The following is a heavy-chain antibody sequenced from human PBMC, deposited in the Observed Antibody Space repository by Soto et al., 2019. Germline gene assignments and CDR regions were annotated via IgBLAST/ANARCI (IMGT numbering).Heavy chain of an antibody. CDR3: AKLIAVAGTGIDY. CDR1: GFSFSSYA. D-gene: IGHD6-19*01. CDR2: ISGSGGST. J-gene: IGHJ4*02. Sequence: GWSLRLSCAAAGFSFSSYAMSWVRQAPGKGLEWVSAISGSGGSTYYADSVKGRFTISRDNSKNTLYLQMNSRRAEDTAVYYCAKLIAVAGTGIDYWGQGTLVTVSS. V-gene: IGHV3-23*01.